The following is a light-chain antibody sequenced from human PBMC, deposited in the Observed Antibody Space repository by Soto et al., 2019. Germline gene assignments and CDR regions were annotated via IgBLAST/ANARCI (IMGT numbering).Light chain of an antibody. J-gene: IGLJ1*01. CDR3: SSYTNINTRACV. V-gene: IGLV2-14*02. CDR2: EVT. CDR1: SSDVGSYNL. Sequence: QSALTQPASVSGSPGQSITISCTGTSSDVGSYNLVSWYQVHPGKAPKFIIYEVTDRPSGVSNRFSGSKSGNTASLTISGLQAEDEAEYYCSSYTNINTRACVFGTGTKLTVL.